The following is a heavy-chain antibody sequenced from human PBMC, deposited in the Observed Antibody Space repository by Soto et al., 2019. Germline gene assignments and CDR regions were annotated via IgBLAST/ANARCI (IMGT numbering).Heavy chain of an antibody. J-gene: IGHJ4*02. CDR2: LSGSGVNA. Sequence: GSLRLSCAASGFTFSSYAMTWVRQAPGKGLEYVSTLSGSGVNAYYADSVKGRFTISRDNSKNTLYLQMNSLRVEDTAVYYCARGGGNPASTNDYWAQGTLVTVSS. D-gene: IGHD3-16*01. V-gene: IGHV3-23*01. CDR1: GFTFSSYA. CDR3: ARGGGNPASTNDY.